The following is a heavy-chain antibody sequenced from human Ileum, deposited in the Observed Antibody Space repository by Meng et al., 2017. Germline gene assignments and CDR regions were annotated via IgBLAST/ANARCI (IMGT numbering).Heavy chain of an antibody. V-gene: IGHV6-1*01. Sequence: VLLPQSGPGLVKPAQTPLPTCVSSGDSVSIPPAAWNWFRPSPSRVLEWLGRTYYRSKWYYEYAVSVKSRIRVNPDTSKNQFSLQLNSVTPEDTAVYFCARENSGWFFWGQGALFTVSS. D-gene: IGHD6-19*01. CDR2: TYYRSKWYY. CDR1: GDSVSIPPAA. J-gene: IGHJ4*02. CDR3: ARENSGWFF.